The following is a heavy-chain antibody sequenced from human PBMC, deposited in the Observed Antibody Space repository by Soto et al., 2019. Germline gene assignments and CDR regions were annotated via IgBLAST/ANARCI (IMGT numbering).Heavy chain of an antibody. V-gene: IGHV3-48*01. CDR2: ISVGSGSI. D-gene: IGHD3-22*01. CDR3: VRDDRWAFDI. CDR1: GFSFRSYA. J-gene: IGHJ3*02. Sequence: PGGSLRLSCAASGFSFRSYAMNWVRQAPGKGLEWVSYISVGSGSIFYADSVRGRFTISRDDAKNSLYLQMNTPRGEDTAVYYCVRDDRWAFDIWGQGTMVTVSS.